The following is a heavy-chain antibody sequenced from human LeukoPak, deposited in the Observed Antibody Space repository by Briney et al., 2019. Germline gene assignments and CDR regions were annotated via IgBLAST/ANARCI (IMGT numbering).Heavy chain of an antibody. V-gene: IGHV4-61*02. CDR1: GGSISSGSYY. CDR2: IYTSGST. D-gene: IGHD3-3*01. J-gene: IGHJ4*02. CDR3: ARSITIFGVVTDYFDY. Sequence: SETLSLTCTVSGGSISSGSYYWSWIRQPAGKGLEWIWRIYTSGSTNYNPSLKSRVTISVDTSKNQFSLKLSSVTAADTAVYYCARSITIFGVVTDYFDYWGQGTLVTVSS.